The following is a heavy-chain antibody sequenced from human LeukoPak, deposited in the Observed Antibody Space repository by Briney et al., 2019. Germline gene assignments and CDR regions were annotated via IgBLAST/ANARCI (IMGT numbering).Heavy chain of an antibody. CDR2: IKKKADGGTA. CDR3: AKIRNQRAKDRTGYLPSTTGTTEAVDY. CDR1: GFTFSSYA. D-gene: IGHD1-1*01. Sequence: GGSLRLACAASGFTFSSYAMSWVRQAPGKGLEWVGRIKKKADGGTADHAAPVKGRFTVSSDDSKNTLYLQMNSLRAEDTAVYYCAKIRNQRAKDRTGYLPSTTGTTEAVDYWGQGTLVTVSS. J-gene: IGHJ4*02. V-gene: IGHV3-15*01.